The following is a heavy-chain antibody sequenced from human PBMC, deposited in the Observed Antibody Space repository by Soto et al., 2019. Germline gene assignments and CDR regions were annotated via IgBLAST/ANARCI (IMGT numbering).Heavy chain of an antibody. CDR3: ARGGMVRGVIITPDYYYGMDV. J-gene: IGHJ6*02. Sequence: GASVKVSCKACGYTFTSYYMHWVRQAPGQGLEWMGIINPSGGSTSYAQKFQGRVTMTRDTSTSTVYMELSSLRSEDTAVYYCARGGMVRGVIITPDYYYGMDVWGQGTTVTVSS. CDR1: GYTFTSYY. CDR2: INPSGGST. D-gene: IGHD3-10*01. V-gene: IGHV1-46*03.